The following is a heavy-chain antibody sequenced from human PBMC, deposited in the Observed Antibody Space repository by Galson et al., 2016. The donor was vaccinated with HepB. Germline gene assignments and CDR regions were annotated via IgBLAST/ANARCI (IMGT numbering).Heavy chain of an antibody. J-gene: IGHJ4*02. CDR3: AKMGTRVITTYYFDY. CDR2: SSDSGSTT. CDR1: GFTFSSYA. Sequence: SLRLSCAASGFTFSSYAMTWVRQAPGKGLEWVSLSSDSGSTTYYADSVKDRFTISRDNPKNTLYLQMNSLRVEDTAVYYCAKMGTRVITTYYFDYWGQGTLVTVSS. D-gene: IGHD3-16*01. V-gene: IGHV3-23*01.